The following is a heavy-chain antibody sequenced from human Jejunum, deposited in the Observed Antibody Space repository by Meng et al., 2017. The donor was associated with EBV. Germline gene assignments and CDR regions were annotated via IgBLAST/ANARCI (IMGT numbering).Heavy chain of an antibody. Sequence: VQLVQSGSELRKPGASVTISCKTSGYTFTNYAMNWVRQAPGQGLEWMAWINTKTGNPAYAQGFTGRFVFSLDMSVTTIYLQISSLEAEDTAIYYCARAVVGSTSLDYWGQGTLVTVSS. V-gene: IGHV7-4-1*02. D-gene: IGHD1-26*01. CDR2: INTKTGNP. CDR3: ARAVVGSTSLDY. J-gene: IGHJ4*02. CDR1: GYTFTNYA.